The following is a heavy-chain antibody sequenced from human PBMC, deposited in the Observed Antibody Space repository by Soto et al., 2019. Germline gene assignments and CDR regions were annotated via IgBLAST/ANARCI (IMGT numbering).Heavy chain of an antibody. V-gene: IGHV5-10-1*01. CDR2: IDPSDSYT. J-gene: IGHJ3*02. Sequence: GESLKISCKGSGYIFTSYWISCVGQMPGKGLEWMGRIDPSDSYTNYSPSFQGHVTISADNSISTAYLQWSSLKASDTAMYYCARDIVGANHDAFDIWGQGTRVTVSS. CDR3: ARDIVGANHDAFDI. CDR1: GYIFTSYW. D-gene: IGHD1-26*01.